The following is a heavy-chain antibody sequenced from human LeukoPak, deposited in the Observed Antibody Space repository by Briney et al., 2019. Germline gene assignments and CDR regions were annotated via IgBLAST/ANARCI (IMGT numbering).Heavy chain of an antibody. CDR2: INHSGGT. V-gene: IGHV4-34*01. D-gene: IGHD3-10*01. Sequence: SETLSLTCAVYGGSFSGYSWNWIRQPPVKGLEWIGEINHSGGTNYNPSLKSRVTISVDTSKKQFSLKLSSVTAADTAVYYCARGVDYYGVWGQGTLATVSS. CDR1: GGSFSGYS. J-gene: IGHJ4*02. CDR3: ARGVDYYGV.